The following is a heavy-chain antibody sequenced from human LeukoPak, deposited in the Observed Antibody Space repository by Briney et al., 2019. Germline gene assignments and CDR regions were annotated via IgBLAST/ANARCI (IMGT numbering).Heavy chain of an antibody. CDR2: ISSSGSTI. J-gene: IGHJ3*02. CDR3: ARDRTPNSCYSPHGAFDI. CDR1: GFTFSDYY. Sequence: GGSLRLSCAASGFTFSDYYMSWIRQAPGKGLEWVSYISSSGSTIYYADSVEGRFTISRDNAKNSLYLQMNSLRAEDTAVYYCARDRTPNSCYSPHGAFDIWGQGTMVTVSS. V-gene: IGHV3-11*04. D-gene: IGHD2-15*01.